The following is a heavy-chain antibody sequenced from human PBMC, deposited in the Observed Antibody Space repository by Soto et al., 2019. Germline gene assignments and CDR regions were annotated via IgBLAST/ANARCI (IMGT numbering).Heavy chain of an antibody. Sequence: QVQLQESGPGLVKPSGTLSLTCAVSSISSSNWWSWVRQSPGKGLEWIGEIYHSGSTSYNPSLKSRVAIALDNAKNRLALKRRWVTAADTAVYFCVYDGSGGANWFDPWGQGALVTVSS. D-gene: IGHD2-15*01. V-gene: IGHV4-4*02. J-gene: IGHJ5*02. CDR3: VYDGSGGANWFDP. CDR1: SISSSNW. CDR2: IYHSGST.